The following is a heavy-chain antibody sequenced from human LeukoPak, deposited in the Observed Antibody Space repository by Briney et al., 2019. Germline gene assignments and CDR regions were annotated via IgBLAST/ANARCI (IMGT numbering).Heavy chain of an antibody. CDR2: INPSGGST. D-gene: IGHD3-22*01. J-gene: IGHJ6*03. Sequence: ASVKVSCKASGYTFTSYYMHWVRQAPGQGLEWMGIINPSGGSTSYAQKFQGRVTMTRDTSTSTVYMELSSLRSEDTAVYYCARDYGSSSGFLSGLYYYYMDVWGKGTTVTISS. CDR3: ARDYGSSSGFLSGLYYYYMDV. CDR1: GYTFTSYY. V-gene: IGHV1-46*01.